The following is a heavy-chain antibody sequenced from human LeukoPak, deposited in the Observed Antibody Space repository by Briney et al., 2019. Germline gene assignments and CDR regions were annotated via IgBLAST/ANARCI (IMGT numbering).Heavy chain of an antibody. V-gene: IGHV3-7*01. Sequence: GGSLRLSCAASGFTSSSYWMSWVRQAPGKGLEWVANIKQDGSEKYYVDSVKGRFTISRDNAKNSLYLQMNSLRAEDTAVYYCARDLGYSSSSFDYWGQGTLVTVSS. CDR1: GFTSSSYW. D-gene: IGHD6-6*01. CDR3: ARDLGYSSSSFDY. J-gene: IGHJ4*02. CDR2: IKQDGSEK.